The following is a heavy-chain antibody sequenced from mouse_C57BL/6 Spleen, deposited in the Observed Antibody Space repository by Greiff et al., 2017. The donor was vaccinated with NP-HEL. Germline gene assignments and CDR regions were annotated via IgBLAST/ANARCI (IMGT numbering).Heavy chain of an antibody. CDR2: INPSSGYT. V-gene: IGHV1-7*01. CDR3: ARTGGSNFFAY. D-gene: IGHD2-5*01. Sequence: QVQLQKSGAELAKPGASVKLSCKASGYTFTSYWMHWVKQRPGQGLEWIGYINPSSGYTKYNQKFKDKATLTADKPSSTAYMQLSSLTYEDSAVFYCARTGGSNFFAYWGQGTLVTVSA. J-gene: IGHJ3*01. CDR1: GYTFTSYW.